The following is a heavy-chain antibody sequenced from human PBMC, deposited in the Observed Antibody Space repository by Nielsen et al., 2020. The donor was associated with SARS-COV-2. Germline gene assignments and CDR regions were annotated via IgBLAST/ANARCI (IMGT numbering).Heavy chain of an antibody. J-gene: IGHJ6*02. CDR3: AKKGAGCGGDCYSGGYYYGMDV. CDR2: ISGSGGST. V-gene: IGHV3-23*01. D-gene: IGHD2-21*02. CDR1: GFTFSSYA. Sequence: GESLKISCAASGFTFSSYAMSWVRQAPGKGLEWVSAISGSGGSTYYADSVKGRFTISGDNSKNTLYLQMNSLRAEDTAVYYCAKKGAGCGGDCYSGGYYYGMDVWGQGTTVTVSS.